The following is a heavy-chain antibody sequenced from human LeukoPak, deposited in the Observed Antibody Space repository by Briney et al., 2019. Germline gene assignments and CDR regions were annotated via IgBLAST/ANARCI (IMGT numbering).Heavy chain of an antibody. J-gene: IGHJ5*02. CDR1: GFTVSSNY. Sequence: GGSLRLSCAASGFTVSSNYMSWVRQAPGKGLEWVSVIYSGGSTYYADSVKGRFTISRDNSKNTLYLQMNSLRAEDTAVYYCARGVVAGTVDWFDPWGQGTLVTVSS. CDR2: IYSGGST. CDR3: ARGVVAGTVDWFDP. V-gene: IGHV3-53*01. D-gene: IGHD6-19*01.